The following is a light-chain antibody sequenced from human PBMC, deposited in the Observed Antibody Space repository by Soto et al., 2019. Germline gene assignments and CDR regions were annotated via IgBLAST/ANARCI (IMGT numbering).Light chain of an antibody. Sequence: DIQMTQSPSSLCASVGDRVTITCRASQSISMYLNWYQQKPGKAPKLLIYAASSLQSGVPSRFSGSGSGTDFTLTISSLQPEDFATYYCQQSYSTITFGQGTRLEI. J-gene: IGKJ5*01. CDR3: QQSYSTIT. CDR1: QSISMY. CDR2: AAS. V-gene: IGKV1-39*01.